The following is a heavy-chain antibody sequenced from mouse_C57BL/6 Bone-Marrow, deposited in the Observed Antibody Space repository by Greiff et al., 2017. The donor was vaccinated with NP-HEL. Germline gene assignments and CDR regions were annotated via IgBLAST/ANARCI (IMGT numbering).Heavy chain of an antibody. CDR2: IHPNSGST. CDR3: ARLGGYLWFAY. V-gene: IGHV1-64*01. D-gene: IGHD2-2*01. CDR1: GYTFTSYW. J-gene: IGHJ3*01. Sequence: QVQLQQPGAELVKPGASVKLSCKASGYTFTSYWMHWVKQRPGQGLEWIGMIHPNSGSTNYNEKFKSKATLTVDKSSSTAYMQLSSLTSEDSAVYYCARLGGYLWFAYGGQGTLVTVSA.